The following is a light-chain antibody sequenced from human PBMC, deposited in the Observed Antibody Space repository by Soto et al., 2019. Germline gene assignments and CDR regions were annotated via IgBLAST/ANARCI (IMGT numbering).Light chain of an antibody. CDR3: QQYGSSGT. J-gene: IGKJ1*01. CDR1: QSVSSS. Sequence: IVLKRSPGTLSLSPMEIATLSFRASQSVSSSLAWYQQKPGQAPRLLIYGASNRATGIPDRFSGSGSGTDFTLTISRLETEDIAVYYCQQYGSSGTFGQGTKVDI. V-gene: IGKV3-20*01. CDR2: GAS.